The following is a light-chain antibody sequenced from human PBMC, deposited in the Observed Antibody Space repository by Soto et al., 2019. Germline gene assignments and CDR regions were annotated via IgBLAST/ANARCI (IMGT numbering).Light chain of an antibody. J-gene: IGKJ1*01. CDR2: WAS. Sequence: DIVMTQSPDSLAVSLGERATINCKSSQSVFYSSTIKYYLAWYQQKPGQPPNLLIYWASIRGSGVPDRFSGGGSATAFTLPISSLQAADVAVYYCQQYYNYPPWTFGQGTKVEIK. CDR1: QSVFYSSTIKYY. V-gene: IGKV4-1*01. CDR3: QQYYNYPPWT.